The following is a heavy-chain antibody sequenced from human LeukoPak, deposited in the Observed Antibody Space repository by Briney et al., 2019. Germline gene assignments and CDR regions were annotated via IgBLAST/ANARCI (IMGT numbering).Heavy chain of an antibody. CDR2: ISSSSRTI. CDR3: ARGTLAPAATAYFYYGMDV. D-gene: IGHD2-2*01. Sequence: PGGSLRLSCAASGFTFSGYNMNWVRQAPGKGLEWVSYISSSSRTIYYADSVKGRFTISRDNAKNSLYLHMDSLKDEDTAVYYCARGTLAPAATAYFYYGMDVWGQGTTVTVSS. J-gene: IGHJ6*02. V-gene: IGHV3-48*02. CDR1: GFTFSGYN.